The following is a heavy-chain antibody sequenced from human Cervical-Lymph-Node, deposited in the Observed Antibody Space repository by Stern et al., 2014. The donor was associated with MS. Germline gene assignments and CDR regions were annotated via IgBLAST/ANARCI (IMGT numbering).Heavy chain of an antibody. V-gene: IGHV3-33*01. CDR3: AREPITIAQFYYYGMDV. J-gene: IGHJ6*02. D-gene: IGHD3-3*01. CDR2: MWYDGGNE. CDR1: GFTFSSYG. Sequence: VQLVESGGGVVQPGRSLRLSCAASGFTFSSYGIHWVRQAPGKGLEWVAVMWYDGGNEYYADSVKGRFTISRDNSKNTLYLQMNSLRAEDTAVYFRAREPITIAQFYYYGMDVWGQGTTVTVSS.